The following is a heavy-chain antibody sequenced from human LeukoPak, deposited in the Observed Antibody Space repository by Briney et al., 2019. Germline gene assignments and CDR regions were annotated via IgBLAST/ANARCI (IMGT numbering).Heavy chain of an antibody. CDR3: ARVLLSGSYSFNY. Sequence: PSETLSLTCTVSGGSICSSSYYWGWIRQPPGKGLEWIGSIYYSGSTYYNPSLKSRVTISVDTSKNQFSLKLSSVTAADTAVYYCARVLLSGSYSFNYWGQGTLVTVSA. CDR2: IYYSGST. V-gene: IGHV4-39*01. D-gene: IGHD1-26*01. CDR1: GGSICSSSYY. J-gene: IGHJ4*02.